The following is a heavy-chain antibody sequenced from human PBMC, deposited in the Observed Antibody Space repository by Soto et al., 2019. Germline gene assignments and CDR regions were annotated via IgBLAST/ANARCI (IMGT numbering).Heavy chain of an antibody. CDR3: ARDMFIYDSRTYHNPVNWFDP. CDR2: ISYSGSA. CDR1: GGSIDSYY. Sequence: QVQLQESGPGLVRPSETLSLTCNVSGGSIDSYYWTWLRQPPGKGLEWIGYISYSGSATYNPSLQSPVPLLVDTSKWHFSRTLNSVTAADTAVYYCARDMFIYDSRTYHNPVNWFDPWGQGILVTVSS. D-gene: IGHD3-10*01. J-gene: IGHJ5*02. V-gene: IGHV4-59*01.